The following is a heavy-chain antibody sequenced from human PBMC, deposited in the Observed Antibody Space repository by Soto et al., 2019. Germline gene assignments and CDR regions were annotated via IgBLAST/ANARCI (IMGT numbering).Heavy chain of an antibody. CDR2: ISDSGGST. V-gene: IGHV3-23*01. Sequence: EVQLLESGGGLVQPGGSLRLSCAASGFTFNSYAMSWVRQAPGKGLEWVSGISDSGGSTYYADSMKGRFSISGDNSKNTLYVQMSSLRAEDTAVYYCARGSLAARPYHYDYWGQGTLVTVSS. CDR1: GFTFNSYA. J-gene: IGHJ4*02. CDR3: ARGSLAARPYHYDY. D-gene: IGHD6-6*01.